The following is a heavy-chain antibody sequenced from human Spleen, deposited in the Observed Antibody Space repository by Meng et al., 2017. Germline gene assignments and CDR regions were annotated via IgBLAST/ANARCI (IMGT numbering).Heavy chain of an antibody. CDR3: AKDMRAAGPFDY. CDR1: GFTFDDYA. Sequence: SLKISCSASGFTFDDYAMHWVRQAPGKGLEWVSGISWNSGSIGYADSVKGRFTISRDNAKNSLYLQMNSLRAEDTALYYCAKDMRAAGPFDYWGQGTLVTVSS. V-gene: IGHV3-9*01. CDR2: ISWNSGSI. J-gene: IGHJ4*02. D-gene: IGHD6-13*01.